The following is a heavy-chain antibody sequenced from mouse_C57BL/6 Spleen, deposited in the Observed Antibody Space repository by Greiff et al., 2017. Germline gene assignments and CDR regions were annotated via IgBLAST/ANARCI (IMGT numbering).Heavy chain of an antibody. CDR1: GYAFSSSW. CDR2: IYPGDGDT. Sequence: QVQLQQSGPELVKPGASVKISCKASGYAFSSSWMNWVKQRPGKGLEWIGRIYPGDGDTNYNGKFKGKATLTADKSSSTAYMQLISLTSEDSAVYFCAGFHCDVPLDYWGQGTTRTVSS. V-gene: IGHV1-82*01. CDR3: AGFHCDVPLDY. J-gene: IGHJ2*01. D-gene: IGHD2-13*01.